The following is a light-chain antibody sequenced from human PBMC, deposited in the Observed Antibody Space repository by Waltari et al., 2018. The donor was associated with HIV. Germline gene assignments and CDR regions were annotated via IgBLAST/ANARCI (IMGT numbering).Light chain of an antibody. CDR2: WAS. CDR1: QSVFFGSNNKNY. CDR3: QQYYSSPLT. V-gene: IGKV4-1*01. Sequence: IVMTQSPASLTVSLGERATINCKSSQSVFFGSNNKNYLAWYQQKPGQPPKLVCYWASTRESGVPDRFSVSGSGTDVTLTISSLRTEDVAVYYCQQYYSSPLTFGGGTKVEI. J-gene: IGKJ4*01.